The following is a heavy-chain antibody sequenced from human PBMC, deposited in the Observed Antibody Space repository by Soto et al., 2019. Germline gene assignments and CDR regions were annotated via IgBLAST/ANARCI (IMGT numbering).Heavy chain of an antibody. V-gene: IGHV1-46*01. Sequence: ASVKVSCKAPGYTFTRYHMHWVRQAPGQGLEWMGVMNPSGGRTTYAQKFQGRVTMSRDTSTSTVYMELRSLRSEDAAVYYCARELFVEDYYGMDVWGQGTTVTVSS. D-gene: IGHD2-15*01. CDR1: GYTFTRYH. CDR2: MNPSGGRT. CDR3: ARELFVEDYYGMDV. J-gene: IGHJ6*02.